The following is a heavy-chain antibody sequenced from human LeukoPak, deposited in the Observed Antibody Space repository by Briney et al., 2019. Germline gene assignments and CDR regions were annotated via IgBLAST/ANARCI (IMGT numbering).Heavy chain of an antibody. D-gene: IGHD1-26*01. CDR1: GFSFRSYG. CDR3: AKDSGSYFFDY. Sequence: GGSLRLSCGASGFSFRSYGMHWVRQAPGKGLEGVALISNDGSNKYYADSVKGRFTISRDNSKNTLYLQMNSLRAEDTAVYYCAKDSGSYFFDYWGLGTLVTVSS. V-gene: IGHV3-30*18. CDR2: ISNDGSNK. J-gene: IGHJ4*02.